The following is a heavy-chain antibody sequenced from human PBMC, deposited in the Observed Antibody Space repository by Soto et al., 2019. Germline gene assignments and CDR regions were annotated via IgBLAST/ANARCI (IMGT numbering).Heavy chain of an antibody. CDR3: ARDPPVGS. CDR2: IIPIVDIV. CDR1: GDTLSRYP. Sequence: QVQLVQSGAEVKKPGSSVTVSCKASGDTLSRYPISWVRQAPGQGLEWMGRIIPIVDIVQYAQKFQGRGSITADKSTSTAYMELSSRRSEDTAVYYCARDPPVGSWGQGALVTVSS. D-gene: IGHD1-26*01. V-gene: IGHV1-69*02. J-gene: IGHJ5*02.